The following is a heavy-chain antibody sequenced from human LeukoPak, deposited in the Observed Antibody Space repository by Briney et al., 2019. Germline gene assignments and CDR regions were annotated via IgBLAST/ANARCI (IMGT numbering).Heavy chain of an antibody. V-gene: IGHV3-30*03. CDR3: ARGRSTVVAPEFDY. J-gene: IGHJ4*02. D-gene: IGHD4-23*01. CDR1: GFTFSSYG. CDR2: ISNDGSKK. Sequence: GGSLRLTCAASGFTFSSYGIHWVRQAPGKGLEWVAVISNDGSKKYYVDSVKGRFTISRDNSKNTLYLQMDSLGTEDTAVYYRARGRSTVVAPEFDYWGQGTLVTVSS.